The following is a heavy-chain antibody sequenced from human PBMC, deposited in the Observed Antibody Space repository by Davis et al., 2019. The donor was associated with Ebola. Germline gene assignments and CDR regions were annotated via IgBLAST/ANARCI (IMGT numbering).Heavy chain of an antibody. CDR1: GFTFSSYW. Sequence: HTGGSLRLSCAASGFTFSSYWMHWVRQAPGKGLVWVSRINSDGSSTSYADSVKGRFTISRDNAKNTLYLQMNSLRDEDTAVYYCARDSQGYYYYGMDVWGQGTTVTVSS. CDR3: ARDSQGYYYYGMDV. CDR2: INSDGSST. V-gene: IGHV3-74*01. J-gene: IGHJ6*02.